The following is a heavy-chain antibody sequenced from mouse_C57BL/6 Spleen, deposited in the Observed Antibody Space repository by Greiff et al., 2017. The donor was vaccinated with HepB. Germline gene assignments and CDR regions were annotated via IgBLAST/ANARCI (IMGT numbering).Heavy chain of an antibody. CDR1: GFNIKNTY. V-gene: IGHV14-3*01. CDR3: ARRRGYDYDGGYFDV. J-gene: IGHJ1*03. D-gene: IGHD2-4*01. Sequence: VQLQQSVAELVRPGASVKLSCTASGFNIKNTYMHWVKQRPEQGLEWIGRIDPANGNTKYAPKFQGKATITADTSSNTAYLQLSSLTSEDTAIYYCARRRGYDYDGGYFDVWGTGTTVTVSS. CDR2: IDPANGNT.